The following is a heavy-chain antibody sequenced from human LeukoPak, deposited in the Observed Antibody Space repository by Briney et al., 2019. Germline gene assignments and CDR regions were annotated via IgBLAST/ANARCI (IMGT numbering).Heavy chain of an antibody. CDR1: GFTFSSYE. V-gene: IGHV3-15*01. CDR2: IKSKTDGGTT. CDR3: TTPHPEGRYTSGNDAFDI. Sequence: PGGSLRLSCAASGFTFSSYEMNWVRQAPGKGLEWVGRIKSKTDGGTTAYAAPVKGRFTISRDDSKSTLYLQMNSLTTEDTAVYYCTTPHPEGRYTSGNDAFDIWGQETMVTVSS. D-gene: IGHD1-14*01. J-gene: IGHJ3*02.